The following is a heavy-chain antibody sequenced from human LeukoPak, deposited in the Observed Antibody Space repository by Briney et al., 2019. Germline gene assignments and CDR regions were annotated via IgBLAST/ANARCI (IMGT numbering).Heavy chain of an antibody. CDR2: ISSSSSTI. CDR1: GFTFSSYS. J-gene: IGHJ2*01. Sequence: PGGSLRLSCAASGFTFSSYSMTWVRQAPGKGLEWVSYISSSSSTIYYADSVKGRFTISRDNAKNSLYLQMNSLRDEDTAVYYCARDPGFHRWRFWYFDLWGRGTLVTVSS. V-gene: IGHV3-48*02. CDR3: ARDPGFHRWRFWYFDL. D-gene: IGHD3-16*02.